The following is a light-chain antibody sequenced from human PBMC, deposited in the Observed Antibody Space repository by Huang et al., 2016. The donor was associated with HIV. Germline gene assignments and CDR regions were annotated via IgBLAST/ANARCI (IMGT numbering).Light chain of an antibody. CDR2: DTS. J-gene: IGKJ2*01. CDR3: QQPGS. Sequence: EIVLTQSLATLSLSPGERATLSCRASQSVGGSLAWYQQKPGQAPRLLIYDTSTGATGIPARFSGSGSETDFTLTISSLEPEDFAVYYCQQPGSFGQGTKVDIK. V-gene: IGKV3-11*01. CDR1: QSVGGS.